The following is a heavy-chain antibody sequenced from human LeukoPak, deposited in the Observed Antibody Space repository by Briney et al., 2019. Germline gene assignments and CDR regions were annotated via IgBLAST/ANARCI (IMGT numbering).Heavy chain of an antibody. CDR2: VNSGSSYM. V-gene: IGHV3-48*02. CDR3: AREDDDWGPNTFDV. Sequence: GGSLRLSCAASGFTFSSYSMNWVRQAPGKGLEWVSYVNSGSSYMYYPDSVKGRFTISRDNAKNSLYLQMDSLRDEDTAVYYCAREDDDWGPNTFDVWGQGTVVTVSS. D-gene: IGHD7-27*01. CDR1: GFTFSSYS. J-gene: IGHJ3*01.